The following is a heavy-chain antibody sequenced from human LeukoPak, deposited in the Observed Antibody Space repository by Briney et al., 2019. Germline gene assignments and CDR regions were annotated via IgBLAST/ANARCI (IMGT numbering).Heavy chain of an antibody. CDR3: ARDVSITVTGSSQRLWYLDL. V-gene: IGHV3-48*04. CDR1: RFIFSSYS. Sequence: GGSLRLSCAASRFIFSSYSMNWVRQAPGKGLEWVSYISSSSNNIYYADSVKGRFTISRDNSKNLLYLQMNSLRAEDTAVYYCARDVSITVTGSSQRLWYLDLWGRGTLVTVSS. J-gene: IGHJ2*01. D-gene: IGHD6-19*01. CDR2: ISSSSNNI.